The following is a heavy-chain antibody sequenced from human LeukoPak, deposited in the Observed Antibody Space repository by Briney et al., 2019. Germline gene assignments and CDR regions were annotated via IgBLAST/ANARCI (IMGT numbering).Heavy chain of an antibody. CDR1: GGSISSYY. V-gene: IGHV4-59*01. CDR2: IYYSGST. CDR3: ARDPTDDSSGYFDY. J-gene: IGHJ4*02. Sequence: PSETLSLTCTVSGGSISSYYWSWIRQPPGKGLEWIGYIYYSGSTNYNPSLKSRVTISVDTSKNQFSLKLSSVTAADTAVYYCARDPTDDSSGYFDYWGQGTLVTVSS. D-gene: IGHD3-22*01.